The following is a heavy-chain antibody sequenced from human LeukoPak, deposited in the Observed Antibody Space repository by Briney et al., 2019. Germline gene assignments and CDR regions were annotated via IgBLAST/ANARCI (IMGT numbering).Heavy chain of an antibody. V-gene: IGHV4-59*01. J-gene: IGHJ4*02. CDR3: ASGYGSGSYFPN. D-gene: IGHD3-10*01. Sequence: SETLSLTCTVSGGSISSNYWSRIRQPPGRGLEWIGYIYYSGITNYNPSLKSRVTISVDTSKNQFSLKLSSVTAADTAVYYCASGYGSGSYFPNWGQGTLVTVSS. CDR2: IYYSGIT. CDR1: GGSISSNY.